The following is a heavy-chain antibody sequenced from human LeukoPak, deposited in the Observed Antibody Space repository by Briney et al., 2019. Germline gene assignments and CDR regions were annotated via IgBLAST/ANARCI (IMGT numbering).Heavy chain of an antibody. D-gene: IGHD2-15*01. CDR2: ISSSGVNT. CDR1: GFTFTSYA. J-gene: IGHJ4*02. CDR3: AKEHCSGGSCYPDY. Sequence: GGSLRLSCAASGFTFTSYAMGWVRQAPGKGLEWVSDISSSGVNTYYADSVKGWFTISRDNFKSTLYLQMSSLRADDTAVYYCAKEHCSGGSCYPDYWGQGTLVTVSS. V-gene: IGHV3-23*01.